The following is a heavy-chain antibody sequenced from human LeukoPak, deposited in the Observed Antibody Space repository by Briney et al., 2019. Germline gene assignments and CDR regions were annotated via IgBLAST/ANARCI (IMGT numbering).Heavy chain of an antibody. D-gene: IGHD1-1*01. Sequence: PGGSLRLSCAVSGFPFNTHAMYWVRQAPGKGLEWISYINNSSRIIYDADSVKGRFTISRDNAKNSLYLQMNSLRDDDTAMYYCARDQGNNWDLDYWGQGTLVTVSS. CDR2: INNSSRII. J-gene: IGHJ4*02. V-gene: IGHV3-48*02. CDR1: GFPFNTHA. CDR3: ARDQGNNWDLDY.